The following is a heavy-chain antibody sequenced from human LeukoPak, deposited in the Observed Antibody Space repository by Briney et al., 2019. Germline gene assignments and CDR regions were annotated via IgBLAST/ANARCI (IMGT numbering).Heavy chain of an antibody. CDR3: ARWYSHGRYFDY. J-gene: IGHJ4*02. D-gene: IGHD1-26*01. CDR1: GGSIRNYY. Sequence: SETLSLTCTVSGGSIRNYYWNWIRQPPGKGREWIGYTSDSGGHTDYKPSLKSRVTISADTSKNQLSLKLTSATTADTAVYYCARWYSHGRYFDYWGQGALVTVSS. CDR2: TSDSGGHT. V-gene: IGHV4-59*01.